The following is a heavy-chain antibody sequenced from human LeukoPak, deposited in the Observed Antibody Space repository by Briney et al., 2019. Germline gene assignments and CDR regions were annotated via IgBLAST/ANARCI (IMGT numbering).Heavy chain of an antibody. CDR1: GFTFSTYA. Sequence: GGSLRLSCAASGFTFSTYAMSWVRLAPGKGLEWVSGISGSGGSTYYADSVKGRFTSSRDNSNNTLYVQMNSLRVEDAAVYYCAKSGGLSGSGRLAMDVWGQGTTVTVSS. D-gene: IGHD3-10*01. J-gene: IGHJ6*02. CDR3: AKSGGLSGSGRLAMDV. V-gene: IGHV3-23*01. CDR2: ISGSGGST.